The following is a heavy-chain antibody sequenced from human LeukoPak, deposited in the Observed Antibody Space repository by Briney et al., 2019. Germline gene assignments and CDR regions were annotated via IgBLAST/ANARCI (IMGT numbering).Heavy chain of an antibody. CDR3: ARENSGSYREFDY. CDR2: IYTSWST. D-gene: IGHD1-26*01. CDR1: GGSISSYY. J-gene: IGHJ4*02. Sequence: SETLSLTCTVSGGSISSYYWSWIRQPAGKGQEWIGRIYTSWSTNYNASLKSRVSMSVDTSKNQFSLKLSSVTAADTAVFYCARENSGSYREFDYWGQGTLVTVSS. V-gene: IGHV4-4*07.